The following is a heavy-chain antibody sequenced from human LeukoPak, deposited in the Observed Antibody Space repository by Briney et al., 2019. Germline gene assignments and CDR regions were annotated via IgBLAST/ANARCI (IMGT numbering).Heavy chain of an antibody. Sequence: PGGSLRLSCAASGFTFSHYWMSWVRQAPGKGLEWMAIINQDATEKHYAASVKGRFTISRDNTKYSLYLQMNSLRAEDTAVYYCAGGALDYWGQGTLVAVSS. J-gene: IGHJ4*02. CDR2: INQDATEK. V-gene: IGHV3-7*04. CDR3: AGGALDY. CDR1: GFTFSHYW.